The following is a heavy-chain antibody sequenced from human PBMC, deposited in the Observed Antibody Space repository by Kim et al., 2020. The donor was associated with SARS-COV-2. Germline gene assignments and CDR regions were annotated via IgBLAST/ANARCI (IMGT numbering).Heavy chain of an antibody. J-gene: IGHJ5*02. CDR1: GGSISSGGYY. Sequence: SETLSLTCTVSGGSISSGGYYWSWIRQHPGKGLEWIGYIYYSGSTYYNPSLKSRVTISVDTSKNQFSLKLSSVTAADTAVYYCARDKAYYYGSGSYYARFDPWGQGTLVTVSS. CDR2: IYYSGST. CDR3: ARDKAYYYGSGSYYARFDP. V-gene: IGHV4-31*03. D-gene: IGHD3-10*01.